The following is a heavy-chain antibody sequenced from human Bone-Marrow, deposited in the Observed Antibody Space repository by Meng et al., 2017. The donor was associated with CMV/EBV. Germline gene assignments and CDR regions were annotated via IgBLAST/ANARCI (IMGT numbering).Heavy chain of an antibody. Sequence: GSLRLSCTVSGYSISSGYYWGWIRQPPGKGLEWIGSIYHSGSTYYNPSLKSRVTISVDTSKNQFSLKLSSVTAADTAVYYCARTELPGWFDPWGQGTLVAVSS. D-gene: IGHD3-10*01. CDR2: IYHSGST. J-gene: IGHJ5*02. CDR3: ARTELPGWFDP. V-gene: IGHV4-38-2*02. CDR1: GYSISSGYY.